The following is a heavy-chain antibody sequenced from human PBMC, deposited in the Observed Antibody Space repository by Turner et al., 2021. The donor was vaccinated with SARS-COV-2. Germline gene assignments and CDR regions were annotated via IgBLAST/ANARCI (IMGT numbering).Heavy chain of an antibody. Sequence: EVHLLESGGGLVQLGGSLRLSCAASGFTFSSYAMSWVRQAPGKGLEWVSAISGSGGSTYYADSVKGRFTISRDNSKNTLYLQMNSLRAEDTAVYYCAKADRVMIVVVITLFDYWGQGTLVTVSS. D-gene: IGHD3-22*01. CDR3: AKADRVMIVVVITLFDY. J-gene: IGHJ4*02. CDR2: ISGSGGST. V-gene: IGHV3-23*01. CDR1: GFTFSSYA.